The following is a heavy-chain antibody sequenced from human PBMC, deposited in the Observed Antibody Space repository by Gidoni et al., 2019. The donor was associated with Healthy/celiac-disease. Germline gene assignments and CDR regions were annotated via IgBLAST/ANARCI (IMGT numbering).Heavy chain of an antibody. D-gene: IGHD5-12*01. J-gene: IGHJ5*02. CDR1: GSTFTGYY. V-gene: IGHV1-2*02. Sequence: QVQLVQSGAELQKPGASVKFSCQASGSTFTGYYMHWVRQAHGQGFEWMGWINPNSGGKNYAKKFQGRVPMPRDTFISTAYMGLSRLRSDDTAVYYCASHIVATNLFDPWGQGTLVTVSS. CDR3: ASHIVATNLFDP. CDR2: INPNSGGK.